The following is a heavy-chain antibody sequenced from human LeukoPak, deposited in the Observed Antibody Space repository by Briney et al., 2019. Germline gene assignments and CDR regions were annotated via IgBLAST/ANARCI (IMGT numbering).Heavy chain of an antibody. CDR2: IKQDRSEK. CDR3: ARLREIPVFGVVTKSTSYFDY. J-gene: IGHJ4*02. CDR1: GFTFTNYW. Sequence: PGGSLRLSCAASGFTFTNYWMSWVRQAPGKGLELVANIKQDRSEKYYVDSVKGRLTISRDNAKNPLYLQMNSLRAEDTAVYYCARLREIPVFGVVTKSTSYFDYWGQGTLVTVSS. D-gene: IGHD3-3*01. V-gene: IGHV3-7*01.